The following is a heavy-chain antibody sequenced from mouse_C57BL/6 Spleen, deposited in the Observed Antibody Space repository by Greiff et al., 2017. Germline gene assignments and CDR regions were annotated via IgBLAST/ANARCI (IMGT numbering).Heavy chain of an antibody. CDR3: ARNSDYYGSSFYWYFDV. J-gene: IGHJ1*03. V-gene: IGHV2-9-1*01. D-gene: IGHD1-1*01. CDR1: GFSLTSYA. Sequence: VQRVESGPGLVAPSQSLSITCTVSGFSLTSYAISWVRQPPGKGLEWLGVIWTGGGTNYNSALKSRLSISKDNSNSQVFLKMNSLQTDDTARYYCARNSDYYGSSFYWYFDVWGTGTTVTVSS. CDR2: IWTGGGT.